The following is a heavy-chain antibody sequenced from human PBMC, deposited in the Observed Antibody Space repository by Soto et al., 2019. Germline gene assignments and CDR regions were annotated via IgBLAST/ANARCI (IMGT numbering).Heavy chain of an antibody. CDR2: IYWDDDK. J-gene: IGHJ4*02. Sequence: SGPTLVNPTQTLTLTCTFSGFSLSTSGVGVGWIRQPPGKALEWLALIYWDDDKRYSPSLKSRLTITKDTSKNQVVLTMTNMDPVDTATYYCALKVTGYCSGGSCYHWFDYWGQGTLVTVSS. CDR1: GFSLSTSGVG. D-gene: IGHD2-15*01. V-gene: IGHV2-5*02. CDR3: ALKVTGYCSGGSCYHWFDY.